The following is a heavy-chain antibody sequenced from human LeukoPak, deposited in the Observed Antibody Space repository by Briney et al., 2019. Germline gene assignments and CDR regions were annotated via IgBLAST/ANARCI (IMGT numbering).Heavy chain of an antibody. D-gene: IGHD1-7*01. CDR1: GYTFTSYA. Sequence: ASVKVSCKASGYTFTSYAMNWVRQAPGQGLEWMGWNNTNTGNPTYAQGFTGRFVFSLDTSVSTAYLQISSLKAEDTAVYYCARTPPFYNWNYATGDYWGQGTLVTVSS. CDR3: ARTPPFYNWNYATGDY. CDR2: NNTNTGNP. V-gene: IGHV7-4-1*02. J-gene: IGHJ4*02.